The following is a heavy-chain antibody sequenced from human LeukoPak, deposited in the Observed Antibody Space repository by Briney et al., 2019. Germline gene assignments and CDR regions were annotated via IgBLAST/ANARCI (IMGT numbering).Heavy chain of an antibody. CDR2: ISGSGGST. Sequence: GGSLRLSCAASGFTFSSYAMSWVRQAPGKGLEWVSAISGSGGSTYYADYVKGRFTISRANYKNTLYLHLNRMRAEATAVYYYAKPPPPYVVVITLRYWGQGTLVTVSS. CDR1: GFTFSSYA. D-gene: IGHD3-22*01. CDR3: AKPPPPYVVVITLRY. J-gene: IGHJ4*02. V-gene: IGHV3-23*01.